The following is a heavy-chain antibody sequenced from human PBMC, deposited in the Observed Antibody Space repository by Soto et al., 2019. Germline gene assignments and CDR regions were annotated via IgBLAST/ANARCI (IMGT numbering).Heavy chain of an antibody. D-gene: IGHD3-22*01. CDR1: GFTFTSSA. V-gene: IGHV1-58*01. CDR2: IVAGSGNT. Sequence: SVKVSCKASGFTFTSSAVQWVRQARGQRLEWIGWIVAGSGNTNYAQKFQERVTITRDMSTSTAYMELSSLRSEDTAVYYCAAGLYYYDRSGVFDYWGQGTLVTVSS. CDR3: AAGLYYYDRSGVFDY. J-gene: IGHJ4*02.